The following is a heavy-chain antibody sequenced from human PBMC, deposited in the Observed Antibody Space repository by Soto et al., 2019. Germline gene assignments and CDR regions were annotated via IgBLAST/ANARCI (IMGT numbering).Heavy chain of an antibody. J-gene: IGHJ5*02. CDR2: IKSKTDGGTT. CDR3: TTEVLYQLLGRRWFDP. D-gene: IGHD2-2*01. CDR1: GVTFGNAW. V-gene: IGHV3-15*01. Sequence: GGSLRLSCAASGVTFGNAWMSWVGQGPGKGLEWVGRIKSKTDGGTTDYAAPVKGRFTISRDDSKNTLYLQMNSLKTEDTAVYYCTTEVLYQLLGRRWFDPWGEGTLVTVDS.